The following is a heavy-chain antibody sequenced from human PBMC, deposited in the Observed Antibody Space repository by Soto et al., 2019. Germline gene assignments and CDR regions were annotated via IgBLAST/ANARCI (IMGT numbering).Heavy chain of an antibody. J-gene: IGHJ5*02. Sequence: QVQLVQSGAEVKKPGSPVKVSCKASGAIFVSYTITWVRQAPGQGLEWMGKITPILAVTHYPQKFQGRVTITADKSTSTAYMEVSSLTSEDTAVYYWAVEDYYGSGSHFGGFDPWGQGTLVTVSS. D-gene: IGHD3-10*01. CDR2: ITPILAVT. CDR3: AVEDYYGSGSHFGGFDP. V-gene: IGHV1-69*02. CDR1: GAIFVSYT.